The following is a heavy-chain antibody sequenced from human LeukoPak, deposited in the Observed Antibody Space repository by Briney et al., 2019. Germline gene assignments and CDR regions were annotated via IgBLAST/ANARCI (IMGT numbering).Heavy chain of an antibody. CDR1: GYTFTSYY. D-gene: IGHD1-26*01. J-gene: IGHJ4*02. V-gene: IGHV1-46*01. CDR2: INPSGGST. Sequence: ASVKVSCKASGYTFTSYYMHWVRQAPGQGLEWMGIINPSGGSTSYAQKFQGRVTMTRDMSTSTVCMELSSLRSEDTAVYYCARDKETRSGSYFFDYWGQGTLVTVSS. CDR3: ARDKETRSGSYFFDY.